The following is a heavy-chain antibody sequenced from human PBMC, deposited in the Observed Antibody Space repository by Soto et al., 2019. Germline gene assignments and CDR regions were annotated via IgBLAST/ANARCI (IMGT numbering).Heavy chain of an antibody. V-gene: IGHV1-18*01. CDR2: ITLYSGNT. Sequence: ASVKVSCKASGYRILNFGIAWVRQAPGGGPECMGWITLYSGNTNYAQKFQGRVTMTTDTSTNTAYMQLNSLTPDDTAVYYCAISNETFDGMDVWGQGTTVTVSS. CDR1: GYRILNFG. J-gene: IGHJ6*02. CDR3: AISNETFDGMDV. D-gene: IGHD2-2*01.